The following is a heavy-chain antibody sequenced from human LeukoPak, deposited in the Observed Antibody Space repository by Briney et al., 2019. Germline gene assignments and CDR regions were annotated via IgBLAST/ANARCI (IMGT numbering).Heavy chain of an antibody. CDR1: GGTFSSYA. J-gene: IGHJ4*02. Sequence: GASVKVSCKASGGTFSSYAISWVRQAPGQGLEWMGGIIPIFGTANYAQKFQGRVTITTDESTSTAYMELSSLRSEDTAVYYCARDRYEGRVDYFDYWGQGTLVTVSS. CDR2: IIPIFGTA. CDR3: ARDRYEGRVDYFDY. D-gene: IGHD3-10*01. V-gene: IGHV1-69*05.